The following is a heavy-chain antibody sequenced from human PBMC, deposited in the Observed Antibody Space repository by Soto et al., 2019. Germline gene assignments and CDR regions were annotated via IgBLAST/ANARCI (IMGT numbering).Heavy chain of an antibody. CDR2: INAGSSYI. J-gene: IGHJ6*03. D-gene: IGHD2-15*01. V-gene: IGHV3-21*02. CDR3: ARYFGWYFRSWYMDV. CDR1: GFDFSSYS. Sequence: EVQLVESGGGLVKPGGSLRLSCAASGFDFSSYSMNWVRQAPGKGLEWVSSINAGSSYIYYAHSLRGRFTISRDNANDSLFLQMNSLISDYTAVYYCARYFGWYFRSWYMDVWGEGATVTVSS.